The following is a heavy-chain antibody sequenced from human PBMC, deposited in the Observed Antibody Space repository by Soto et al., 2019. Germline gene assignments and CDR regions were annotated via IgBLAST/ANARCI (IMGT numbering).Heavy chain of an antibody. Sequence: QVQLVESGGGVVQPGRSLRLSCAASGFTFSNYGMHWVRQAPGKGLEWVAVIWYDGSNKNYADSVKGRFTISRDNSEITVSLQMNSLRAEETAVYYCAIDVAKDCLGGSGGSCYLDYWGQGTLVSVSS. CDR1: GFTFSNYG. J-gene: IGHJ4*02. V-gene: IGHV3-33*01. D-gene: IGHD2-15*01. CDR2: IWYDGSNK. CDR3: AIDVAKDCLGGSGGSCYLDY.